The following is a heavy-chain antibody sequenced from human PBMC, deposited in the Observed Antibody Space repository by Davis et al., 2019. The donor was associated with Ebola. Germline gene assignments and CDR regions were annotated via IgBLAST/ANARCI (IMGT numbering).Heavy chain of an antibody. V-gene: IGHV4-4*02. CDR3: ARARGDYDFWSGWFDP. CDR2: IYHSGST. D-gene: IGHD3-3*01. Sequence: SETLSLTCAVSGGSISSSNWWSWVRQPPGKGLEWIGEIYHSGSTNYNPSLKSRVTISVDKSKNQFSLKLSSVTAADTAVYYCARARGDYDFWSGWFDPWGQGTLVTVSS. J-gene: IGHJ5*02. CDR1: GGSISSSNW.